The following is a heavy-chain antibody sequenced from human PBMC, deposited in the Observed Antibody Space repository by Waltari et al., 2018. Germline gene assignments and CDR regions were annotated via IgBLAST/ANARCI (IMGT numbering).Heavy chain of an antibody. V-gene: IGHV3-74*01. D-gene: IGHD7-27*01. CDR2: INTDGSST. J-gene: IGHJ4*02. Sequence: EVQLVESGGGLVKPGGSRRLSCAPSGLTFSSYGMNWVRKAPGKGLVWVSRINTDGSSTSYADSVKGRFTISRDNAKNTLYLQMNSLRAEDTAVYYCARGLGMALSNFDYWGQGTLVTVSS. CDR3: ARGLGMALSNFDY. CDR1: GLTFSSYG.